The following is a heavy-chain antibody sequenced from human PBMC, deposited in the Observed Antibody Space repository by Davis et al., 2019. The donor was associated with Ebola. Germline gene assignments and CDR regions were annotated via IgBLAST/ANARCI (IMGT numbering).Heavy chain of an antibody. CDR2: INAGNGNT. Sequence: ASVKVSCKASGYTFTSYAMHWVRQAPGQRLEWMGWINAGNGNTKYSQKFQGRVTMTTDTSTSTAYMEVGSLRSDDTAVYFCAGAQFPTTSDHWGQGTLVTVSS. J-gene: IGHJ4*02. CDR1: GYTFTSYA. D-gene: IGHD1-1*01. CDR3: AGAQFPTTSDH. V-gene: IGHV1-3*01.